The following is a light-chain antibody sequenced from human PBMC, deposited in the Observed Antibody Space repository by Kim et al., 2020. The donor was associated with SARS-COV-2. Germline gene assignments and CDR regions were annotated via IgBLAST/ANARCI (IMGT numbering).Light chain of an antibody. CDR1: QSITSSY. J-gene: IGKJ2*01. CDR2: GAS. Sequence: SPGERAPPSCRASQSITSSYLAWFQQKPGQAPRLLIYGASSRATGIPDRFSGSGSETDFTLTISRLEPEDLAVYYCQHYGSPPQTFGQGTKVDIK. CDR3: QHYGSPPQT. V-gene: IGKV3-20*01.